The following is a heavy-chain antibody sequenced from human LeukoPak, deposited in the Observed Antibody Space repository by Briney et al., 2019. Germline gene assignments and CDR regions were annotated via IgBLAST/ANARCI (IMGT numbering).Heavy chain of an antibody. V-gene: IGHV4-59*01. CDR3: AREGTAGTNLNWFDP. Sequence: SETLSLTCIVSGGSISSNYWSWIRQPPGKGLEWIGYISYSGSTNFNPSLKSRVTISVDTSKNQFSLKLSSVTAADTAVYYCAREGTAGTNLNWFDPWGQGTLVTVSS. J-gene: IGHJ5*02. D-gene: IGHD1-1*01. CDR1: GGSISSNY. CDR2: ISYSGST.